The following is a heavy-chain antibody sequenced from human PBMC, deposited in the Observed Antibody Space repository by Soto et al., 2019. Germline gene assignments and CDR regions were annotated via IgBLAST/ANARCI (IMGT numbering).Heavy chain of an antibody. CDR2: IYHSGST. Sequence: QVQLQESGPGLVKPSGTLSLTCAVSGGSISSSNWWSWVRQPPGKGLEWIGEIYHSGSTNYNPSPTSRVTIAVDKSKNQFSLKLSPVTAADTAGYYCARVDGGYYDGMDVWGQGTTVTVSS. CDR3: ARVDGGYYDGMDV. V-gene: IGHV4-4*02. J-gene: IGHJ6*02. CDR1: GGSISSSNW. D-gene: IGHD4-17*01.